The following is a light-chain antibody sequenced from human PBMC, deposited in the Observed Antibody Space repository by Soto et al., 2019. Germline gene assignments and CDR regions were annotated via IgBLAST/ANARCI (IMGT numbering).Light chain of an antibody. CDR1: SSDVGGYKY. J-gene: IGLJ1*01. V-gene: IGLV2-14*01. CDR3: SPYSSSSTLYV. CDR2: EVS. Sequence: QSALTQPASVSGSPGQSITISCTGTSSDVGGYKYVSWYQQRPGKAPQLIIYEVSNRPSGISNRFSGSKSGNTASLTISGLQAEDEADYYCSPYSSSSTLYVFGSGTKVTVL.